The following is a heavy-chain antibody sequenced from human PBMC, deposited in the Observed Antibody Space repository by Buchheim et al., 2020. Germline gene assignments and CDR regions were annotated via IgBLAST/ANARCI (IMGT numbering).Heavy chain of an antibody. CDR3: ARVGPEDWLLSPYYYYGMDV. D-gene: IGHD3/OR15-3a*01. CDR2: IKSKTDGGIT. Sequence: EVQLVESGGGLVKPGGSLRLSCAASGFTFSIAWMSWVRQAPGKGLEWVGRIKSKTDGGITDYAAPVKGRFTISRDDSKNTLYLQMNSLRAEDTAVYYCARVGPEDWLLSPYYYYGMDVWGQGTT. CDR1: GFTFSIAW. J-gene: IGHJ6*02. V-gene: IGHV3-15*01.